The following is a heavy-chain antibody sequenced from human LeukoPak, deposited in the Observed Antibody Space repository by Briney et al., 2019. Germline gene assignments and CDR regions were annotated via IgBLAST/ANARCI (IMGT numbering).Heavy chain of an antibody. CDR1: GGSFSGYY. CDR2: INYSGST. D-gene: IGHD3-22*01. V-gene: IGHV4-34*01. CDR3: ARGNLYYFDSSGYYFKFDY. J-gene: IGHJ4*02. Sequence: SETLSLTCAVYGGSFSGYYWSWIRQPPGKGLEWIGEINYSGSTNYIPSLKSRVTISVDTSKNQFSLKLSSVTAADTAVYYCARGNLYYFDSSGYYFKFDYWGQGTLVTVSS.